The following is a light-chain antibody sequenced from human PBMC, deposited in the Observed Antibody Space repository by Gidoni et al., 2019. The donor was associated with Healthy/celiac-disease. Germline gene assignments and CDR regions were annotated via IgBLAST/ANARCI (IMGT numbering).Light chain of an antibody. CDR3: QSYDSSLSGSEV. V-gene: IGLV1-40*01. CDR2: GTS. CDR1: SSNIGAGYD. Sequence: QSVLTQPPSVSGAPGQRVTISCTGSSSNIGAGYDVHWYQQLPGTAPKLLIYGTSNRPSGVPDRFSGSKSGTSASLAITGLQAEDEADYYFQSYDSSLSGSEVFGGGTKLTVL. J-gene: IGLJ2*01.